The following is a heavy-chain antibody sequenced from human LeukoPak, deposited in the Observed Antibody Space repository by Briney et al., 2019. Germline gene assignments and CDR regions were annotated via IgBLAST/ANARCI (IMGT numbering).Heavy chain of an antibody. V-gene: IGHV3-23*01. J-gene: IGHJ3*02. CDR3: AKGGWGSAFDI. CDR1: GFTFSGYA. Sequence: PGGSLRLSCAASGFTFSGYAMSWVRQAPGKGLEWVSGLIYSGTTTYYADSVKGRFTISRDNSKNTLSLQMNSLRADDTAVYFCAKGGWGSAFDIWGQGTMVTVS. D-gene: IGHD2-15*01. CDR2: LIYSGTTT.